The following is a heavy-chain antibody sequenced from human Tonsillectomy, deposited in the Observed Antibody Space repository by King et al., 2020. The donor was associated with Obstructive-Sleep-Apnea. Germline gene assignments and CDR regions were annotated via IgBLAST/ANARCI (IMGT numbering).Heavy chain of an antibody. D-gene: IGHD7-27*01. Sequence: TLKESGPVLVKPTETLTLTCTVSGFSLSNVRMGVRWIRQPPVKALDWLARIFSNDEKSYNTSLKSRLTLSKATSKSQVVLTMTNMDPVDTATYYCARILYPGNWGSNDYWGQGTLVTVSS. CDR2: IFSNDEK. CDR1: GFSLSNVRMG. V-gene: IGHV2-26*01. CDR3: ARILYPGNWGSNDY. J-gene: IGHJ4*02.